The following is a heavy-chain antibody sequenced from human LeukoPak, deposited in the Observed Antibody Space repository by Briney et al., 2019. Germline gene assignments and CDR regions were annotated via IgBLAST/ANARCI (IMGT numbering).Heavy chain of an antibody. CDR1: GYTFTSYY. Sequence: ASVKVSCKASGYTFTSYYMHWVRQAPGQGLEWMGIINPSGGSTNYAQKFQGRVTMTRDTSTNTVYMELSSLRSEDTAVYYCARGPSITMVRGGQGYYYMDVWGKGTTVTISS. CDR3: ARGPSITMVRGGQGYYYMDV. J-gene: IGHJ6*03. CDR2: INPSGGST. V-gene: IGHV1-46*01. D-gene: IGHD3-10*01.